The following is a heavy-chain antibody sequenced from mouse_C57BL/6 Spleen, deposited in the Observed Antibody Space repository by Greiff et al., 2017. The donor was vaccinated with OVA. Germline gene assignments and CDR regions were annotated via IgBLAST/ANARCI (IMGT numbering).Heavy chain of an antibody. CDR1: GYTFTSYW. V-gene: IGHV1-55*01. CDR3: ATYDPVGRYFDY. CDR2: IYPGSGST. Sequence: QVQLQQPGAELVKPGASVKMSCKASGYTFTSYWITWVKQRPGQGLEWIGDIYPGSGSTNYNEKLKSKATLTVDTSSSTAYMQLSSLTSEDSAVYYCATYDPVGRYFDYWGQGTTLTVSS. J-gene: IGHJ2*01. D-gene: IGHD2-3*01.